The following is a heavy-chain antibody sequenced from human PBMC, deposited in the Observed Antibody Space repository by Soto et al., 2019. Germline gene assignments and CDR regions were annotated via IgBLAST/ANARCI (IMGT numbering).Heavy chain of an antibody. J-gene: IGHJ3*02. CDR2: IRSKVSGGTA. D-gene: IGHD3-10*01. CDR1: GFTFGDYA. V-gene: IGHV3-49*03. Sequence: TGGSLRLSCTTSGFTFGDYAVSWLRQAPGKGLEWVSFIRSKVSGGTAEYAASVKGRFTISRDDSKSIAYLQMNSLKIEDTAVYYCTRDLSGVRSFDIWGQGTMVSVSS. CDR3: TRDLSGVRSFDI.